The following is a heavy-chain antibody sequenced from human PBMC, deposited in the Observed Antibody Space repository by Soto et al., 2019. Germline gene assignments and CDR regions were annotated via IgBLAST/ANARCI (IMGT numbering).Heavy chain of an antibody. Sequence: QVQLVECGGDLVKPGGSLRLSCAASGFTFSENYMSWIRQAPGKGLEWISYISSGGSTTYYADSVKGRFTISRDNAKNSLYLQMNSLRAEDTAVYYCARARGHSSGLRYYSDYWGQGTLVTVSS. J-gene: IGHJ4*02. CDR3: ARARGHSSGLRYYSDY. D-gene: IGHD5-18*01. CDR1: GFTFSENY. V-gene: IGHV3-11*01. CDR2: ISSGGSTT.